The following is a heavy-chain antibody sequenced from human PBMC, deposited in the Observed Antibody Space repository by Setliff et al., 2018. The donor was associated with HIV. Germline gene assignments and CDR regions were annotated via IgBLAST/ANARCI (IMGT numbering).Heavy chain of an antibody. CDR2: IYPGDSDT. Sequence: GESLKIPCKGSGYSFNSYWIGWVRQMPGKGLEWRGIIYPGDSDTRYSPSFQGQVTISADKSISTAYLQWSGLKASDTAMYYCARQTLGYCSGGSCYGGAFDIWGQGTMVTVSS. CDR3: ARQTLGYCSGGSCYGGAFDI. V-gene: IGHV5-51*01. D-gene: IGHD2-15*01. J-gene: IGHJ3*02. CDR1: GYSFNSYW.